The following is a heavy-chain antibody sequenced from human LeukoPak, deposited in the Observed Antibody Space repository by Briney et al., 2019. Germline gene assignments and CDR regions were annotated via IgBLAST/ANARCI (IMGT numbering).Heavy chain of an antibody. CDR3: AGRLWRRDGYKLSAFDI. CDR2: IYYSGST. D-gene: IGHD5-24*01. Sequence: KASETLSLTCTVSGGSISSYYWNWIRQPPGKGLEWIGYIYYSGSTNYNPSLKSRVTISVDTSKNQFSLKLSSVTAADTAVYYCAGRLWRRDGYKLSAFDIWGQGTMVTVSS. J-gene: IGHJ3*02. CDR1: GGSISSYY. V-gene: IGHV4-59*01.